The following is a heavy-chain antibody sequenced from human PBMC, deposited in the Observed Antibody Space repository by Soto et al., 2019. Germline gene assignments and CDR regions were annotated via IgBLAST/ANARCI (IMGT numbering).Heavy chain of an antibody. CDR3: ARVCGGDCLHGMDV. V-gene: IGHV4-31*03. Sequence: QVQLQESGPGLVKPSQTLSLTCTVSGGSIRSGGYYWSWILQHPGKGLEWIGYIYYSGSTYYNPSLKSRVTISVDTSKNQLSLNLSSVTAADTSVYYCARVCGGDCLHGMDVWGQGTTVTVSS. D-gene: IGHD2-21*02. J-gene: IGHJ6*02. CDR1: GGSIRSGGYY. CDR2: IYYSGST.